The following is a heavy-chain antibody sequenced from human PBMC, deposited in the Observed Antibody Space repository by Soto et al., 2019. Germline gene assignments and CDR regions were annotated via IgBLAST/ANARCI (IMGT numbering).Heavy chain of an antibody. CDR3: AREVWFSPYYFDY. CDR1: GFTFSSYS. CDR2: ISSSSSYI. J-gene: IGHJ4*02. V-gene: IGHV3-21*01. D-gene: IGHD3-10*01. Sequence: GXSLRLSCAASGFTFSSYSINWVHQAPGKGLEWVSSISSSSSYIYYADSVKGRFTISRDNAKNSLYLQMNSLRAEDTAVYYCAREVWFSPYYFDYWGQGTLVTVSS.